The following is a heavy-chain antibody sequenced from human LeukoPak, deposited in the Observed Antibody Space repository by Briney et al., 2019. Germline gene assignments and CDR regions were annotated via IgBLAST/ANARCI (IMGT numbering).Heavy chain of an antibody. D-gene: IGHD3-10*01. J-gene: IGHJ4*02. V-gene: IGHV3-30*02. CDR3: AKAGALVRGVTAIFDY. CDR1: GFTLSSYG. CDR2: TQYDGSNK. Sequence: GGSLRLSCAASGFTLSSYGMHWVRQAPGKGLEWVAFTQYDGSNKYYADFVKGRFTISRDNSQNTLFLHMTSLRADDTAVYFCAKAGALVRGVTAIFDYWGQGTLVTVSS.